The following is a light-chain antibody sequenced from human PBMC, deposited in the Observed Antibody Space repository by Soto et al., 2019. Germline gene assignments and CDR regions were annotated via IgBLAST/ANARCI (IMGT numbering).Light chain of an antibody. CDR1: QSVGSD. CDR3: QQYNSWPLA. Sequence: THCPRALFIPPGERATLSCRASQSVGSDLSWYQQKPGQAPRLVIYDIFTRATGVPTRISGSESGTDFTLTISSLPSEDFAVYYCQQYNSWPLAFGVGTKVDI. V-gene: IGKV3D-15*01. J-gene: IGKJ4*01. CDR2: DIF.